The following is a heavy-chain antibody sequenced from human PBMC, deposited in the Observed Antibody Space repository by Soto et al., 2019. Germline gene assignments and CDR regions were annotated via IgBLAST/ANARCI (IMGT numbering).Heavy chain of an antibody. D-gene: IGHD3-10*01. V-gene: IGHV3-23*01. J-gene: IGHJ4*02. Sequence: EVQLLESGGGLIQPGGSLRLSCAASGFTFSSYAMNWVRQAPGKGLEWVSTISGSGGSTYDADSVKGRFTMSRDNSKNALYLQMNSLRADGTAVYYCAKGSRVRGIMTIDYWGQGTLVTVSS. CDR1: GFTFSSYA. CDR2: ISGSGGST. CDR3: AKGSRVRGIMTIDY.